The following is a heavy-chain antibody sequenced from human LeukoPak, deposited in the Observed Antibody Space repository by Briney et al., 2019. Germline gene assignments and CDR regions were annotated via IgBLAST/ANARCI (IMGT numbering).Heavy chain of an antibody. CDR1: GLTCSSFA. J-gene: IGHJ6*02. V-gene: IGHV3-23*01. D-gene: IGHD1-20*01. CDR3: AKDSYNWNPYGMDV. Sequence: GGSLRLSCAVSGLTCSSFAMSWVRQAPGKGLEWVSAISGGGRSTDYADSVKGRFTISRDNSKNTLYLQMNSLRAEDTAVYYCAKDSYNWNPYGMDVWGQGTTVTVSS. CDR2: ISGGGRST.